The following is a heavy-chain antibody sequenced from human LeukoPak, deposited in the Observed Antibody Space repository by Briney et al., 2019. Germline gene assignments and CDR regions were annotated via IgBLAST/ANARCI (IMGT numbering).Heavy chain of an antibody. CDR1: GFTFNDYG. CDR2: INRNGGST. CDR3: VRGLWGSLANY. J-gene: IGHJ4*02. V-gene: IGHV3-20*04. D-gene: IGHD3-16*01. Sequence: PGGSLRLSCAASGFTFNDYGMSWVRQAPGKGLEWVSGINRNGGSTGYADSVKGRFTISRDNAKNSLYLQMNSLRAEDTALYYCVRGLWGSLANYWRQGTLVTVSS.